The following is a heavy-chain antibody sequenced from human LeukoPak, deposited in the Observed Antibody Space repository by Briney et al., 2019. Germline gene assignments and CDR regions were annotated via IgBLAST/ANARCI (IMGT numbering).Heavy chain of an antibody. CDR3: ARGQVGSYLFDH. J-gene: IGHJ4*02. CDR1: GFTFSSYS. D-gene: IGHD1-26*01. V-gene: IGHV3-48*02. Sequence: QPGGSLRLSCAASGFTFSSYSMNWVRQAPGKELHWVSYISSSSSTIYYADSVKGRFTISRDNAKNSLYLQMNSLRDEDTAVYYCARGQVGSYLFDHWGQGTLVTVSS. CDR2: ISSSSSTI.